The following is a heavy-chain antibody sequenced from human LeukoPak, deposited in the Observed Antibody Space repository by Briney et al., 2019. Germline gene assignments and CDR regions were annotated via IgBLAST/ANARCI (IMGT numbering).Heavy chain of an antibody. D-gene: IGHD6-13*01. CDR2: IYHSGST. CDR1: GGSISSGGYS. CDR3: ARGIAAAPRYYYYGMDV. V-gene: IGHV4-30-2*01. Sequence: SETLSLTCAVSGGSISSGGYSWSWIWQPPGKGLEWIGYIYHSGSTYYNPSLKSRVTISVDRSKNQFSLKLSSVTAADTAVYYCARGIAAAPRYYYYGMDVWGQGTTVTVSS. J-gene: IGHJ6*02.